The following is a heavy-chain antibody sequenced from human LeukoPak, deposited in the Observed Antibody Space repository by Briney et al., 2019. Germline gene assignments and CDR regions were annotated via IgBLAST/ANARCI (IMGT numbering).Heavy chain of an antibody. V-gene: IGHV3-21*06. D-gene: IGHD1-14*01. Sequence: GGSLRLSCTASGPTFSTSGFNWVRQAPGKGLEWVASIGPTGSDRYHADSIKGLFTISRDNANNFLYLQMNSLRAEDTAVYYCATETNGRHYDYWGQGTLLTVSS. CDR1: GPTFSTSG. CDR2: IGPTGSDR. CDR3: ATETNGRHYDY. J-gene: IGHJ4*02.